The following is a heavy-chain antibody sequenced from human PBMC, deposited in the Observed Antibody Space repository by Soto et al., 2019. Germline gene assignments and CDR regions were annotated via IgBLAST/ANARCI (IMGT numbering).Heavy chain of an antibody. CDR1: GFTFSNSW. CDR2: IASDGKDK. V-gene: IGHV3-30*18. Sequence: GGSLRLSCAASGFTFSNSWIHWVRQAPDKGLEWVAVIASDGKDKRYADSVKGRFTISRDNSKNTVYLQMNSLRGEDTAVYYCAKDGAIAAADYFFDYWGQGSLVTVSS. CDR3: AKDGAIAAADYFFDY. J-gene: IGHJ4*02. D-gene: IGHD6-13*01.